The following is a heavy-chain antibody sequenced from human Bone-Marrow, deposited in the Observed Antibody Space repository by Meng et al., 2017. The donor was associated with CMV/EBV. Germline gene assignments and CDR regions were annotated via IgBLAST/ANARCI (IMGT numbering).Heavy chain of an antibody. V-gene: IGHV3-48*02. J-gene: IGHJ4*01. Sequence: GESLKISCAASAFTFTRHSMNWVRQAPGKGLEWLSYISTSSDIIYYADSVRGRFTISRDNAKNSVYLQMISLRDDYTAVYYCARVSASGSSIDFWGQGALVTVSS. D-gene: IGHD1-26*01. CDR3: ARVSASGSSIDF. CDR2: ISTSSDII. CDR1: AFTFTRHS.